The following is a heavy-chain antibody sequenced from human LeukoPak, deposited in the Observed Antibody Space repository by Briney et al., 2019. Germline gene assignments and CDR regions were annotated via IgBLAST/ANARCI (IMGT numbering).Heavy chain of an antibody. Sequence: GGSLRLSCAASGFTFSSYAMSWVRQAPGRGLEWVSAISGSGGSTYCADSVKGRFTISRDNSKNTLYLQMNSLRAEDTAVYYCAPRTGTGFDYWGQGTLVTVSS. CDR1: GFTFSSYA. D-gene: IGHD1-1*01. V-gene: IGHV3-23*01. CDR3: APRTGTGFDY. J-gene: IGHJ4*02. CDR2: ISGSGGST.